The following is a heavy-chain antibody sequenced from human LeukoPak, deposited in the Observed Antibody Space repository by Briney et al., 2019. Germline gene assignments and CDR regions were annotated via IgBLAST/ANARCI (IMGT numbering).Heavy chain of an antibody. CDR2: IIPIFGTA. CDR3: ARDSRDKHYYYYYYMDV. J-gene: IGHJ6*03. Sequence: SVKVSCKASGYTFTSYGISWVRQAPGQGLEWMGGIIPIFGTANYAQKFQGRVTITADKSTSTAYMELSSLRSEDTAVYYCARDSRDKHYYYYYYMDVWGKGTTVTVSS. CDR1: GYTFTSYG. V-gene: IGHV1-69*06.